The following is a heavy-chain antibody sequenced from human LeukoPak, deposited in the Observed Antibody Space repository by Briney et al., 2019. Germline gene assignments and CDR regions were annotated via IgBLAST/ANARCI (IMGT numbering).Heavy chain of an antibody. CDR3: ARRAAAGYFDY. Sequence: GGXLRLSCAASGFTFSSYSMNWVRQAPGKGLEWVSSISSSSSYKYYADSVKGRFTISRDNAKNSLYLQMNSLRAEDTAVYYCARRAAAGYFDYWGQGTLVTVSS. CDR2: ISSSSSYK. CDR1: GFTFSSYS. J-gene: IGHJ4*02. D-gene: IGHD6-13*01. V-gene: IGHV3-21*01.